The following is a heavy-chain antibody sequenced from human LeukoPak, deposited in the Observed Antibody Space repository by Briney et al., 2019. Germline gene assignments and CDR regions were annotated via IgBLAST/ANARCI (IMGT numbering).Heavy chain of an antibody. V-gene: IGHV1-24*01. CDR2: FYPEVSVR. CDR3: AAGEYGDYYGMDV. J-gene: IGHJ6*02. D-gene: IGHD4-17*01. CDR1: GDTLPELV. Sequence: ASVKVSCKVPGDTLPELVIHWVRQAPGKGREWVGGFYPEVSVRIYAQKFQGRVTMTEETSTDTAYMELSSLRSEDTAVYYCAAGEYGDYYGMDVWGQGATVTVSS.